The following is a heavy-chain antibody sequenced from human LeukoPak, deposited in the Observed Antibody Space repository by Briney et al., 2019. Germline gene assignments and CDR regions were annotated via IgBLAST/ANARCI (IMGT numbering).Heavy chain of an antibody. CDR1: GYTFTSYG. CDR2: ISAYNGNT. D-gene: IGHD3-22*01. CDR3: ARVTGYMIEDYFDY. V-gene: IGHV1-18*01. J-gene: IGHJ4*02. Sequence: ASVKVSCKASGYTFTSYGISWVRQAPGQGLEWMGWISAYNGNTKYAQKLQGRVTMTTDTSTSTAYMEVRSLRSDDTAVYYCARVTGYMIEDYFDYWGQGTLVTVSS.